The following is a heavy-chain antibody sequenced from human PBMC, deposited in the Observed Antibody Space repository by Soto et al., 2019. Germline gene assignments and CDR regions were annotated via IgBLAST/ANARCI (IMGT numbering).Heavy chain of an antibody. J-gene: IGHJ6*02. Sequence: QVQLQESGPGLVKPSETLSLTCTVSGGSISSYYWSWIRQPAGKGLEWIGRIYTSGSTNYNPSLKSRVTMSVDTSKNQFSLKLSSVTAADTAVYYCARDDTGYSSSGFPYYYGMDVWGQGTTVTVSS. CDR1: GGSISSYY. CDR3: ARDDTGYSSSGFPYYYGMDV. D-gene: IGHD6-13*01. V-gene: IGHV4-4*07. CDR2: IYTSGST.